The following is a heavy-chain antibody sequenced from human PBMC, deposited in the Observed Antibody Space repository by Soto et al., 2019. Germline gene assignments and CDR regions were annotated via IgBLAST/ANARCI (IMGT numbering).Heavy chain of an antibody. J-gene: IGHJ5*02. V-gene: IGHV4-59*01. Sequence: SETLSLTCSVYGGSMYSFIWSWIRRPPGKGLVCIGYIQDSGTTNYNPSLRGIVTISVGMPRKQVSLKLTYVTASDTDVYYWARADRKCLALWVYGTLVTVS. CDR2: IQDSGTT. CDR1: GGSMYSFI. CDR3: ARADRKCLAL.